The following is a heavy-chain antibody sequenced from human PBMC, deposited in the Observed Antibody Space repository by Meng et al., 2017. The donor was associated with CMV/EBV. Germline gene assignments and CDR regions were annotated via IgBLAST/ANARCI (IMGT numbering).Heavy chain of an antibody. CDR1: GYSFTSYW. CDR2: IYPGDSDT. CDR3: ARTNTPQYSSSWYRYYCYGMDV. V-gene: IGHV5-51*01. J-gene: IGHJ6*02. Sequence: KVSCKGSGYSFTSYWIGWVRQMPGKGLEWMGIIYPGDSDTRYSPSFQGQVTISADKSISTAYLQWSSLKASDTAMYYCARTNTPQYSSSWYRYYCYGMDVWGQGTTVTVSS. D-gene: IGHD6-13*01.